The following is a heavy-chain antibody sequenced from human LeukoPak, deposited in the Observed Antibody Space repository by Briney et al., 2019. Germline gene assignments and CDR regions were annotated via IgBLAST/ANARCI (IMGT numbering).Heavy chain of an antibody. V-gene: IGHV3-74*01. J-gene: IGHJ1*01. CDR3: ARAPSEIGGYYPEYFRH. CDR2: IKSDGST. CDR1: GFTFSSYW. D-gene: IGHD3-22*01. Sequence: RGSLRLSCAASGFTFSSYWMHWVRQAPGEGLVWVSRIKSDGSTNYADSVKGRFTISRDNAKNTVSLQMNSLRAEDTGVYYCARAPSEIGGYYPEYFRHWGQGTLVGVSS.